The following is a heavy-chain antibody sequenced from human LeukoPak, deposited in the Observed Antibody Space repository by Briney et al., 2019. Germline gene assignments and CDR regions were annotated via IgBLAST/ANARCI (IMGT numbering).Heavy chain of an antibody. CDR2: IRYDGSGK. CDR1: GFTFSNYG. D-gene: IGHD3-10*01. V-gene: IGHV3-30*02. J-gene: IGHJ4*02. Sequence: PGGSLRLSCAASGFTFSNYGMHWVRQAPGKGLEWMSFIRYDGSGKYYSDSVKGRFTFSRDYSKNTVNLQMNSLRAEDTAVYYCAKDQYGYYYGSGSYWSGLDCWSQGTLVTVSS. CDR3: AKDQYGYYYGSGSYWSGLDC.